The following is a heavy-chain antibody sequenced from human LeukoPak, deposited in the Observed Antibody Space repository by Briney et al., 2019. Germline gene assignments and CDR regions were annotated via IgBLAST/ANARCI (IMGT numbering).Heavy chain of an antibody. CDR3: SRNGLVDFDY. CDR1: GFALDDFA. CDR2: IRRRAYGGAA. V-gene: IGHV3-49*04. J-gene: IGHJ4*02. Sequence: GGSLRLSCTASGFALDDFAMSWVRQPAGKGLEWVGFIRRRAYGGAAEYAASVKGRFIISRDDSKGIAYLQMNSLKTEDTAVYYCSRNGLVDFDYWGQGSRVIVSP.